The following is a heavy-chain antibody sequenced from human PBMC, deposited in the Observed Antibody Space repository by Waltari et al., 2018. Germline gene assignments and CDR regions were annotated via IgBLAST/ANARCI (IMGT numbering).Heavy chain of an antibody. CDR3: ARDQGYSSSWWTLGAFDI. Sequence: QVQLVESGGGVVQPGRSLRLSCAASGFTFSSYAMHWVRQAPGKGLEWVAVISYDGSNKYYADSVKGRFTISRDNSKNTLDLQMNSLRAEDTAVYYCARDQGYSSSWWTLGAFDIWGQGTMVTVSS. D-gene: IGHD6-13*01. J-gene: IGHJ3*02. CDR2: ISYDGSNK. CDR1: GFTFSSYA. V-gene: IGHV3-30-3*01.